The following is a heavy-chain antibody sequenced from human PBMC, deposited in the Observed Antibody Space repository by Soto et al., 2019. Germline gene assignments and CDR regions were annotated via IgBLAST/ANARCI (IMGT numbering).Heavy chain of an antibody. CDR2: IFHNGNS. CDR1: GYSISSGYY. CDR3: ARVPYQFASSGYYSFDY. V-gene: IGHV4-38-2*01. D-gene: IGHD3-22*01. J-gene: IGHJ4*02. Sequence: KSSETLSLTCAISGYSISSGYYWGWIRQPPGKGLEWIGVIFHNGNSYSSPSLKSRVIISVDTSTNQISLNLSSVTAADTAVYYCARVPYQFASSGYYSFDYWGQGTLVTVSS.